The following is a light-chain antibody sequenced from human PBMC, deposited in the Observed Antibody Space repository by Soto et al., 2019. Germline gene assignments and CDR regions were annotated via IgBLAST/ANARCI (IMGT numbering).Light chain of an antibody. CDR2: KAS. CDR1: QSITTY. V-gene: IGKV1-5*03. Sequence: DIQMTQSPSTLSGSIGDRVTITCRASQSITTYLAWYQQKPGKAPKLLIYKASSLGRGVPSRFSGSGSGTDFTLTISSLQPDDSATYYCQHYNTYTWTFGLGTKVDIK. CDR3: QHYNTYTWT. J-gene: IGKJ1*01.